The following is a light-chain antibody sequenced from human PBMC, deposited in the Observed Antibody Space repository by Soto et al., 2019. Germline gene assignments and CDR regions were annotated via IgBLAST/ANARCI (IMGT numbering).Light chain of an antibody. J-gene: IGKJ4*01. Sequence: DIQMTQSPSSLSASVGDRVTITCQASQDISNYLNWYQQKPGKAPKLLIYDAPNLETGVPSRFSGSGSGTDFTFTISSLQPEDIATYYCQQYDNLPFTFGGGTKVDIK. V-gene: IGKV1-33*01. CDR1: QDISNY. CDR3: QQYDNLPFT. CDR2: DAP.